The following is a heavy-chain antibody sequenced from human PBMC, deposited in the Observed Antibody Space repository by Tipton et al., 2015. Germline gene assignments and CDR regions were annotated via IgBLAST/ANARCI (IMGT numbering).Heavy chain of an antibody. D-gene: IGHD3-3*01. J-gene: IGHJ6*02. CDR1: SDSISKYY. CDR2: IQYSGGT. V-gene: IGHV4-59*01. Sequence: TLSLTCSVSSDSISKYYWSWIRQPPGKELEWIGYIQYSGGTNYNPSLKSRVTISLDTSKKQFSLSLTSVTAADSAVYYCARDGSDSEGYYYYGVDVWGQGITVTVSS. CDR3: ARDGSDSEGYYYYGVDV.